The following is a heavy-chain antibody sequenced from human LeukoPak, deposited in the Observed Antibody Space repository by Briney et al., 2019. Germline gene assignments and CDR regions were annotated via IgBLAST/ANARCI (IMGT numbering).Heavy chain of an antibody. CDR2: VHLNEAT. Sequence: AETLTLTCAVSGGSILGTKWWSWGRQPPGKRLEWIREVHLNEATNYNPSVEGRVTMSIDKSKNHLSLEVISVTAADTAMYYCTRESGAFSPFGFWGQGTVVTVSS. V-gene: IGHV4-4*02. CDR1: GGSILGTKW. D-gene: IGHD1-26*01. J-gene: IGHJ4*02. CDR3: TRESGAFSPFGF.